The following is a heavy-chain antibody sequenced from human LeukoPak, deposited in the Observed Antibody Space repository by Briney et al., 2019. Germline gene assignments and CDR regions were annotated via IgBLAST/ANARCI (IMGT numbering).Heavy chain of an antibody. Sequence: PGGSLRLSCAASGFTFSSHAMSWDRQAPGKGLEWVSAISGSGGSTYYADSVKGRFTISRDNSKNTLYLQMNSLRAEDTAVYYCAKDVGEVITAVFDYWGQGTLVTVSS. CDR3: AKDVGEVITAVFDY. V-gene: IGHV3-23*01. D-gene: IGHD3-22*01. J-gene: IGHJ4*02. CDR1: GFTFSSHA. CDR2: ISGSGGST.